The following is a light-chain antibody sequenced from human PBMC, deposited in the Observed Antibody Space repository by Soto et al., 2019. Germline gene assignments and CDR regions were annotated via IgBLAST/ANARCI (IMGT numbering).Light chain of an antibody. CDR2: EVD. V-gene: IGLV2-23*02. Sequence: QSVLTQPASVSGSPGQSITISCTGTSSDVGTYNLVSWYQQHPGKAPKLLISEVDKRPSGVSNRFSGSKSGNRASLTISGLQAEDEAEYYCCSYASTITWVFGGGTKLTVL. J-gene: IGLJ3*02. CDR1: SSDVGTYNL. CDR3: CSYASTITWV.